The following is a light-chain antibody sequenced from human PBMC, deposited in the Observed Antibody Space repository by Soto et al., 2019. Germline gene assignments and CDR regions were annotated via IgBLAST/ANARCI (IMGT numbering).Light chain of an antibody. V-gene: IGKV3-15*01. CDR2: GAS. Sequence: EIVMTQSPATLSVSPGERATLSCRASQSISSNLAWYQQKPGQAPRLLIYGASTRATGIPARFSGSGSGTEFTLTISSLQSEDFALYYCQLYNNWPPWTFGQGTKVEIK. CDR3: QLYNNWPPWT. CDR1: QSISSN. J-gene: IGKJ1*01.